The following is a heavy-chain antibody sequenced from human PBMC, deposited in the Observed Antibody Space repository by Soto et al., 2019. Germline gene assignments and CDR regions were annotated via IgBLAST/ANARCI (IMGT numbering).Heavy chain of an antibody. J-gene: IGHJ4*02. V-gene: IGHV4-34*01. D-gene: IGHD3-10*01. CDR2: INHSGST. CDR3: ASSARWYGELAPPFDY. CDR1: GGSFSGYY. Sequence: SETLSLTCAVYGGSFSGYYWSWIRQPPGKGLEWIGEINHSGSTNYNPSLKSRVTISVDTSKNQFSLKLSSVTAADTAVYYCASSARWYGELAPPFDYWGQGTLVTVSS.